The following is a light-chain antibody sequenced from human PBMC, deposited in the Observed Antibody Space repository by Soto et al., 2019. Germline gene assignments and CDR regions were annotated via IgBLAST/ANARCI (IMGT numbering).Light chain of an antibody. J-gene: IGKJ4*01. V-gene: IGKV3-11*01. Sequence: EIVLTQSPATLSLSPGERATLSCRASQSVSSYLAWYQQKPGQAPRLLIYDASNRATGIPARFSGSGSGTDFTLTISSLVPEDFAVYYCQQLSNWPPTFGGGTMVEIK. CDR3: QQLSNWPPT. CDR2: DAS. CDR1: QSVSSY.